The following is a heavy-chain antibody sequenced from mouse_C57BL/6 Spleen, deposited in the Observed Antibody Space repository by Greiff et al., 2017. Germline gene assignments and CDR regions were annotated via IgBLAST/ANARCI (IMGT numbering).Heavy chain of an antibody. V-gene: IGHV5-16*01. CDR1: GFTFSDYY. Sequence: EVKLVESEGGLVQPGSSMKLSCTASGFTFSDYYMAWVRQVPEKGLEWVANINYDGSSTYYLDSLKSRFIISRDNAKNILYLQMSSLKSEDTATYYCARDGRDGSYFDYWGQGTTLTVSS. CDR3: ARDGRDGSYFDY. J-gene: IGHJ2*01. CDR2: INYDGSST. D-gene: IGHD2-3*01.